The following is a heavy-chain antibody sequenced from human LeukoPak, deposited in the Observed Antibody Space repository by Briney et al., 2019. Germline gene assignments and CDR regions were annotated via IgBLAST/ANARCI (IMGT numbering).Heavy chain of an antibody. CDR1: GFTFSSYS. V-gene: IGHV3-21*04. D-gene: IGHD6-19*01. CDR2: ISTGSSFI. J-gene: IGHJ4*02. CDR3: ARQGGAWYAFDY. Sequence: PGGSLRLSCAASGFTFSSYSMNWVRQAPGKGLEWVSSISTGSSFIYYADSVKGRFTISRDIAKNSLYLQMNSLRAEDTAVYFCARQGGAWYAFDYWGQGTLVTVSS.